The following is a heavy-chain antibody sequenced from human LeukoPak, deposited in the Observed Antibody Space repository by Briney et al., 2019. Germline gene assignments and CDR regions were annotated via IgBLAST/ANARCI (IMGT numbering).Heavy chain of an antibody. CDR1: GGSISSGGYY. J-gene: IGHJ6*02. D-gene: IGHD3-3*01. V-gene: IGHV4-31*03. CDR2: IYYSGST. Sequence: SQTLSLTCTVSGGSISSGGYYWSWIRQHPGKGLEWIGYIYYSGSTYYNPSLKSRVTISVDTSKNQFSLKLSSVTAADTAVYYCARDRWSPRVDYYYGMDVWGQGTTVTVS. CDR3: ARDRWSPRVDYYYGMDV.